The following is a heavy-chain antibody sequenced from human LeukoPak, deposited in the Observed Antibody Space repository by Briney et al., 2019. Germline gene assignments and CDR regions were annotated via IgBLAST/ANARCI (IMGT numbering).Heavy chain of an antibody. CDR3: AKSIAVAGTDDY. CDR2: ISDSGGST. V-gene: IGHV3-23*01. J-gene: IGHJ4*02. D-gene: IGHD6-19*01. CDR1: GFTFSSNA. Sequence: GGSLRLSCAASGFTFSSNAMSWVRQAPGKGLEWVSAISDSGGSTYYADSVRGRFTISTDNSMNTLYLQMNSLRAEDTAVYFCAKSIAVAGTDDYWGQGTLVTVSS.